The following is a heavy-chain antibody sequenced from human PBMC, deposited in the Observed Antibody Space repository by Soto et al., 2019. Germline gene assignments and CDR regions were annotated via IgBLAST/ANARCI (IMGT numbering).Heavy chain of an antibody. J-gene: IGHJ4*02. CDR2: IDYSGST. CDR1: GDSMTGAN. D-gene: IGHD4-17*01. V-gene: IGHV4-59*01. Sequence: SETLSLTCSVFGDSMTGANWGWFRQSPEKGLEWIGYIDYSGSTNYNPSLRSRITITIDTSSNQFSLSLASVTAADAAVYYCTRARYGDHFESWGQGTLVTGSP. CDR3: TRARYGDHFES.